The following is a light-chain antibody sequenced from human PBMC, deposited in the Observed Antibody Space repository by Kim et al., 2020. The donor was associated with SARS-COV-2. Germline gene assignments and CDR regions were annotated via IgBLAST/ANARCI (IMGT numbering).Light chain of an antibody. J-gene: IGKJ4*01. CDR2: DAS. Sequence: DIQMTQSPSSLSASVGDRVTITCQASRDISNYLNWYQQKPGKAPKLLIYDASNLETGVPSRFSGSGSGTDFTFTISSLQPEDIATYYCQQYDNLPLTFGGGTKLEI. CDR3: QQYDNLPLT. V-gene: IGKV1-33*01. CDR1: RDISNY.